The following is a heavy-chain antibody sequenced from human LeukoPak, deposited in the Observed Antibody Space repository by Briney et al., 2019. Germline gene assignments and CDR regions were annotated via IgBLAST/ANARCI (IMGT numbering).Heavy chain of an antibody. D-gene: IGHD3-10*01. V-gene: IGHV3-23*01. Sequence: GGSLRLSCAASGFTISSCEMNWVRQAPGKGLQWVSAISGSGADTYYADSVKGRFTISRDNSKNTLYLQMNSLRAEDTAVYYCAKDLGGEGGSGFPGYWGQGTLVTVFS. CDR1: GFTISSCE. CDR3: AKDLGGEGGSGFPGY. J-gene: IGHJ4*02. CDR2: ISGSGADT.